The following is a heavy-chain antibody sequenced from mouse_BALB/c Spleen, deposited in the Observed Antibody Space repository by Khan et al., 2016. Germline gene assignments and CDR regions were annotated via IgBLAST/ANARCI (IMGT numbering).Heavy chain of an antibody. CDR2: ILPGSGNS. V-gene: IGHV1-9*01. CDR3: ARAEYSMDY. J-gene: IGHJ4*01. CDR1: GYTFNNYW. Sequence: QVQLQQSGAELMKPGASVKISCKATGYTFNNYWIEWVKQRPGHGLEWIGDILPGSGNSNYNENLKGKATFTADTSSNTAYLQLSSLTSEDSAVYYCARAEYSMDYWGQGTSVTVSS.